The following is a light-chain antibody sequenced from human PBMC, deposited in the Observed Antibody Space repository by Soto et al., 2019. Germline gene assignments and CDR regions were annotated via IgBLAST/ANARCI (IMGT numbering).Light chain of an antibody. J-gene: IGKJ1*01. CDR3: QQYGSTRWT. V-gene: IGKV3-11*01. CDR2: DTS. CDR1: QSVSSY. Sequence: EIVLTQSPATLSLSPGERATLSCRASQSVSSYLAWYQQKPGQAPRLLIYDTSNRAPGIPTRFSGSGSGTDFTLTISSLEPEDFAVYYCQQYGSTRWTFGQGTKV.